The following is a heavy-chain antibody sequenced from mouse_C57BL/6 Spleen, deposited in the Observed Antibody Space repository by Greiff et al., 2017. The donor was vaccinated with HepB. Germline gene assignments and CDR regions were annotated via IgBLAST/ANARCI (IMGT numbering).Heavy chain of an antibody. CDR1: GYTFTSYW. CDR2: IDPSDSYT. CDR3: ARSGGSSGFEAY. Sequence: QVQLQQPGAELVMPGASVKLSCKASGYTFTSYWMHWVKPRPGQGLEWIGEIDPSDSYTNYNQKFKGKSTLTVDKSSSTAYMQLSSLTSEDSAVYYCARSGGSSGFEAYWGQGTLVTVSA. V-gene: IGHV1-69*01. D-gene: IGHD3-2*02. J-gene: IGHJ3*01.